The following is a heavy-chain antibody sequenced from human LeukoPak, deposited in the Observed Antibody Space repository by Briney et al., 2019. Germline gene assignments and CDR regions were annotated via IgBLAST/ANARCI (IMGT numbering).Heavy chain of an antibody. Sequence: VESLRLSCAASGFTFSSYAMSWVRQAPGKGLEWVSGISTSGGSTSYADSVKGRFTISRDNPRNTLYMKMNSLRAEDTALYYCAIMHPYYDGSGYWVQWGQGTLVTVSS. CDR3: AIMHPYYDGSGYWVQ. V-gene: IGHV3-23*01. CDR2: ISTSGGST. D-gene: IGHD3-22*01. CDR1: GFTFSSYA. J-gene: IGHJ4*02.